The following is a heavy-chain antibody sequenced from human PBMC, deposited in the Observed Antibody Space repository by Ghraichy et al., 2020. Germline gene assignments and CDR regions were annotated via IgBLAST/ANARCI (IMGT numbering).Heavy chain of an antibody. J-gene: IGHJ4*02. V-gene: IGHV3-74*01. CDR1: GFTFSSYW. Sequence: LSLTCVASGFTFSSYWMHWVRQAPGKGLVWVSHINSDGSTPTYGDSVKGRFTISRDNAENTLYLQMNSLRVEDMAVYYWVREVLGAIYYWGQGALVTVSS. D-gene: IGHD1-26*01. CDR3: VREVLGAIYY. CDR2: INSDGSTP.